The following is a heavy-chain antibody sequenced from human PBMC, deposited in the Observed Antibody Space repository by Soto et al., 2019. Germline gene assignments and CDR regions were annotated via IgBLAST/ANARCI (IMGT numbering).Heavy chain of an antibody. CDR3: AREDIAAPPADY. Sequence: GGSLRLSCAASGFTFSDYDMSWVRQAPGKGLEWVSYISSSGSTIYYADSVKGRFTISRDNAKNSLYLQMNSLRAEDTAVYYCAREDIAAPPADYWGQGTLVTVSS. CDR1: GFTFSDYD. J-gene: IGHJ4*02. V-gene: IGHV3-11*01. CDR2: ISSSGSTI. D-gene: IGHD6-6*01.